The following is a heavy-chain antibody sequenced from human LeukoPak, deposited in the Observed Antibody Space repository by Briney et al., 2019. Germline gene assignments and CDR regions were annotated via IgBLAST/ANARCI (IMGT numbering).Heavy chain of an antibody. J-gene: IGHJ5*02. CDR3: ARVRDCSSTSCYYWFDP. CDR2: IIPIFGTA. D-gene: IGHD2-2*01. CDR1: GYTFTNYG. V-gene: IGHV1-69*13. Sequence: GASVKVSCKASGYTFTNYGISWVRQAPGQGLEWMGGIIPIFGTANYAQKFQGRVTITADESTSTAYMELSSLRSEDTAVYYCARVRDCSSTSCYYWFDPWGQGTLVTVSS.